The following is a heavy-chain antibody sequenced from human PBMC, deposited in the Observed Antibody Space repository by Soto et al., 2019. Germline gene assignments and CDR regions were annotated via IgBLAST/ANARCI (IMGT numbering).Heavy chain of an antibody. J-gene: IGHJ3*02. D-gene: IGHD3-10*01. CDR2: ISGSGGST. CDR1: GFTFSSYA. Sequence: EVQLLESGGGLVQPGGSLRLSCAASGFTFSSYAMSWVRQAPGKGLEWVSAISGSGGSTYYADSVKGRFTISRDKSKNTLYLQMNSLRAEDTAVYYCASGITMVRGVIITPPNDAFDIWGQGTMVTVSS. CDR3: ASGITMVRGVIITPPNDAFDI. V-gene: IGHV3-23*01.